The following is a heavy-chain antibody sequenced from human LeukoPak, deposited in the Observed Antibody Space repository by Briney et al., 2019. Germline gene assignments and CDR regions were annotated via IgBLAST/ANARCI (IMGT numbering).Heavy chain of an antibody. CDR3: AKGPYYYDGRGDDSDY. CDR2: ISGRGGST. CDR1: GFTFSNYA. Sequence: GALRLSCAASGFTFSNYAMSWVRQAPGKGLEWVSGISGRGGSTHYADSVKGRFTISGDNSKNTLYLQMNSLRAEDTAVYYCAKGPYYYDGRGDDSDYWGQGTLVTVSS. V-gene: IGHV3-23*01. D-gene: IGHD3-22*01. J-gene: IGHJ4*02.